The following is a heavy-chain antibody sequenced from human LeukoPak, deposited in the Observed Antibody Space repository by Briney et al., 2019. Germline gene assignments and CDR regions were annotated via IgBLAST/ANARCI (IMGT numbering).Heavy chain of an antibody. D-gene: IGHD3-22*01. CDR2: IRGKIGST. V-gene: IGHV3-23*01. CDR1: GFTFNNFD. CDR3: ARPPHYDSSGYYLGDAFDI. J-gene: IGHJ3*02. Sequence: PGGSLRLSCAASGFTFNNFDMSWARQAPGKGLEWVSGIRGKIGSTYYADSVKGRFTISRDNSKNTLYLQMNSLRAEDTAVYYCARPPHYDSSGYYLGDAFDIWGQGTMVTVSS.